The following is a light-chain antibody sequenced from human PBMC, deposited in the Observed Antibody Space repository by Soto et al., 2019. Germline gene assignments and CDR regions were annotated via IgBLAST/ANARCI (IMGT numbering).Light chain of an antibody. CDR3: QQASSFPLT. CDR1: QDISNY. CDR2: SAS. Sequence: DIQMTQSPSSLSASVGDRVTITCRASQDISNYLAWFQQQPGKAPKLLIYSASSLQSGVPSRFSGRGSGTIFTLPISSLQPEDFASYYCQQASSFPLTFGGGTQVEIK. V-gene: IGKV1-12*01. J-gene: IGKJ4*01.